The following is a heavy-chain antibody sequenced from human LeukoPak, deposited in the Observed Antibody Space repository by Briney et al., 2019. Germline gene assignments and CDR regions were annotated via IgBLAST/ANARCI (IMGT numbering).Heavy chain of an antibody. CDR3: AKPIVGATRVGYFDY. V-gene: IGHV3-23*01. D-gene: IGHD1-26*01. CDR2: IGAGGSKT. CDR1: GFTFSSFA. J-gene: IGHJ4*02. Sequence: GGSLRLSCAASGFTFSSFAMSWVRQAPGKGLEWVSIIGAGGSKTYYADSVKGRFTISRDNSKNTLYLQMNSLRAEDTAVYYCAKPIVGATRVGYFDYWGQGTLVTVSS.